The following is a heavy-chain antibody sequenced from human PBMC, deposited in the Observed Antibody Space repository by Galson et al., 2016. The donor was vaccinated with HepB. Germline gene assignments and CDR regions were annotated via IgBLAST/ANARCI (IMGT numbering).Heavy chain of an antibody. CDR2: IYYSGTT. Sequence: TLSLTCTVSGGSISSGGFYWTWIRQHPGKGLEWIGYIYYSGTTYYNPSLKSRVTISVDTSKNQFALKLSSVTAADTALYFCARDTEYCTSTSFYGFGWYFDYWGQGTLVTVSS. D-gene: IGHD2-2*01. CDR3: ARDTEYCTSTSFYGFGWYFDY. V-gene: IGHV4-31*03. J-gene: IGHJ4*02. CDR1: GGSISSGGFY.